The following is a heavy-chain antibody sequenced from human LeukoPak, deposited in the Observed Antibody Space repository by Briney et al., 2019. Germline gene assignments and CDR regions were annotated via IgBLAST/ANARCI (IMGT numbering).Heavy chain of an antibody. CDR1: GFTFSSYS. CDR3: ARDLTGVYYDSSGYRPLDY. J-gene: IGHJ4*02. D-gene: IGHD3-22*01. V-gene: IGHV3-21*01. CDR2: ISSSSSYI. Sequence: GGSLRLSCAASGFTFSSYSMNWVRQAPGKGLEWVSSISSSSSYIYYADSVKGRFTISRDNAKNSLYLQMNSLRAEDTAVYYCARDLTGVYYDSSGYRPLDYWGQGTLVTVSS.